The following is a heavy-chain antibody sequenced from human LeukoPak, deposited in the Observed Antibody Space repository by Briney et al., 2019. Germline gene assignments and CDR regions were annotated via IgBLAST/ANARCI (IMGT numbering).Heavy chain of an antibody. V-gene: IGHV3-30*04. CDR1: GFTFSSYA. Sequence: PGGSLRLSCAASGFTFSSYAMHWVRQAPGKGLEWVAVISYDGSNKYYADSVKGRFTISRDNSKNTLYLQMNSLRAEDTAVYYCARELGVPAARGVVYYYGMDVWGQGTTVTVSS. CDR2: ISYDGSNK. J-gene: IGHJ6*02. CDR3: ARELGVPAARGVVYYYGMDV. D-gene: IGHD2-2*01.